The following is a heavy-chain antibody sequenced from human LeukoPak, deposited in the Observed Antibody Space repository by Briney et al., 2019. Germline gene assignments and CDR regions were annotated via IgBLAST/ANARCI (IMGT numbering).Heavy chain of an antibody. CDR2: IKQDGSEK. V-gene: IGHV3-7*01. CDR3: ARDGDTVLTRGYYYYMDV. CDR1: GFTFSSYW. J-gene: IGHJ6*03. D-gene: IGHD4-23*01. Sequence: GGSLRLSCAASGFTFSSYWMSWVRQAPGKGLEWVANIKQDGSEKYYVDSVKGRFTISRDNAKNSLYLQMNSLRAEDTAVYYCARDGDTVLTRGYYYYMDVWGKGTTVTVSS.